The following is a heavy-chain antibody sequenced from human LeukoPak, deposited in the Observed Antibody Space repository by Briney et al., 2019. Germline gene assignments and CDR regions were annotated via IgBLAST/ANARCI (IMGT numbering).Heavy chain of an antibody. J-gene: IGHJ6*03. CDR3: ARDQVYAFWSGRFDYYYYYMDV. V-gene: IGHV3-7*01. D-gene: IGHD3-3*01. CDR1: GFTFSSYW. CDR2: RKQDGREK. Sequence: EGSLRLSCAASGFTFSSYWMSWVRQAPGKGLEWVANRKQDGREKYYVDSVKGRFTISRDNAKNSLYLQMNSLRAEDTAVYYCARDQVYAFWSGRFDYYYYYMDVWGKGTTVTVPS.